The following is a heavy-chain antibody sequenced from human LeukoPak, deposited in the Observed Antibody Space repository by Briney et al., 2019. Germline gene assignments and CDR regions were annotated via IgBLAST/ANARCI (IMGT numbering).Heavy chain of an antibody. CDR2: IYYTGST. V-gene: IGHV4-59*08. CDR3: ARLIPPYDFDY. D-gene: IGHD3-22*01. CDR1: AGSSNSYY. J-gene: IGHJ4*02. Sequence: TSETLSLTCTVSAGSSNSYYWSWIRQPPGKGLEWIGNIYYTGSTNYNPSLKSRVTISVDTSKNQFSLKLSSVTAADTAVYYCARLIPPYDFDYWGQGTLVTVSS.